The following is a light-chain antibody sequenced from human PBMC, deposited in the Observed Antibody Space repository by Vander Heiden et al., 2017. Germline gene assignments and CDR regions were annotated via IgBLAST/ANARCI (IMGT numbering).Light chain of an antibody. Sequence: QSALTHPASMSGSPGQSITISCTGTSSDVGLYNYVSWYQQLPGKAPKVLIHEVSTRPSGVSHRFSGSKSGNTASLTISGLQTEDEAHYYCSSYTSITTLVFGTGTKVTVL. CDR2: EVS. J-gene: IGLJ1*01. CDR1: SSDVGLYNY. CDR3: SSYTSITTLV. V-gene: IGLV2-14*01.